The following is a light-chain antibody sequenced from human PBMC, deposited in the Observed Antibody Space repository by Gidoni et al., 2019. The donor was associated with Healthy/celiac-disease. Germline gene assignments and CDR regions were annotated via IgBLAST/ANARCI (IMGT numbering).Light chain of an antibody. CDR3: QQYYSYPLT. CDR2: AAS. Sequence: AIRVTQSPSSRSASTGDRVTITCRASQCISSYLAWYQQKPGKAPKLLIYAASTLQSGVPSRFSGSGSGTDFTLTISCLQAEDFATYYCQQYYSYPLTFGGGTKVEIK. J-gene: IGKJ4*01. CDR1: QCISSY. V-gene: IGKV1-8*01.